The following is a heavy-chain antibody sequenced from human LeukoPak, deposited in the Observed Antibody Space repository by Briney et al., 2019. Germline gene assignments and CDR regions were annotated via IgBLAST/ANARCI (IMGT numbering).Heavy chain of an antibody. CDR1: GFTFSNYA. CDR3: ARGCGGNCYLNDY. Sequence: GGSLRLSCAVSGFTFSNYAMSWVRQAPGKGLEWVSSISPSSSYIYYADSVKGRFTVSRDNAKNSLYLQMDSLRAEDTAVYYCARGCGGNCYLNDYWGQGTLVTVSS. J-gene: IGHJ4*02. CDR2: ISPSSSYI. V-gene: IGHV3-21*01. D-gene: IGHD2-15*01.